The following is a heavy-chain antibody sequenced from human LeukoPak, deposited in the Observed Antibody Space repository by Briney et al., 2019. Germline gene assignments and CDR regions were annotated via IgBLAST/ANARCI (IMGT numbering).Heavy chain of an antibody. CDR2: ITNDGSST. Sequence: GGSLRLSCAASGLTFTSHWMHWVRQAPGKGLVWVSRITNDGSSTTYADSVKGRFTISRDNAKNMLYLQVNSLRAEDTAVDYCATQQGGNPAYWGQGTLVTVSS. CDR3: ATQQGGNPAY. CDR1: GLTFTSHW. D-gene: IGHD1-14*01. V-gene: IGHV3-74*01. J-gene: IGHJ4*02.